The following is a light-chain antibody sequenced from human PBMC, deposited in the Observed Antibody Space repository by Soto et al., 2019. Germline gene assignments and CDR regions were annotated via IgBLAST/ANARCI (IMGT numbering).Light chain of an antibody. CDR1: QSVSSN. J-gene: IGKJ1*01. V-gene: IGKV3-15*01. Sequence: EIVMTQSPATLSVSPGEGATLSCRASQSVSSNLAWYQQKPGQAPRLLIYGASTRATGIPARFSGSGSGTEFTLTISSRQSEDFAVYYCQQYNNWPPWTFGQGTKVDI. CDR2: GAS. CDR3: QQYNNWPPWT.